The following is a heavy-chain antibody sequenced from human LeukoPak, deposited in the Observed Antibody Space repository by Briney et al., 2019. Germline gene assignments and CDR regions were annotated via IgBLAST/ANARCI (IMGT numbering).Heavy chain of an antibody. V-gene: IGHV1-18*01. CDR2: ISAYNGNT. D-gene: IGHD6-19*01. CDR3: ARDVTAQYSSGWYYVGY. Sequence: RASVKVSCKASGYTFTSYGISWVRQAPGQGLEWMGWISAYNGNTNYAQKLQGRVTMTTDTSTSTAYMELRSLRSDDTAVYYCARDVTAQYSSGWYYVGYWGQGTLVTVSS. CDR1: GYTFTSYG. J-gene: IGHJ4*02.